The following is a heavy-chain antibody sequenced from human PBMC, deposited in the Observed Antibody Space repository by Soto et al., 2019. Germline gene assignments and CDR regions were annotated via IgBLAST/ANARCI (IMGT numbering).Heavy chain of an antibody. Sequence: QVQLVQSGAEVKKPGSSVKVSCKASGGTFSSYTISWVRQAPGQGLEWMGRIIPILGIANYAQKFQGRVTITADKSTSTAYMELSSLRSEDTAVYYCARENGYGDYRWDYWGQGTLVTVSS. CDR1: GGTFSSYT. CDR3: ARENGYGDYRWDY. CDR2: IIPILGIA. D-gene: IGHD4-17*01. J-gene: IGHJ4*02. V-gene: IGHV1-69*08.